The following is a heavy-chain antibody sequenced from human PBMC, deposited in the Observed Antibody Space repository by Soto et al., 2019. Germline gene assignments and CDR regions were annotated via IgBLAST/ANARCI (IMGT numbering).Heavy chain of an antibody. V-gene: IGHV1-69*04. CDR2: IIPIFGVA. CDR3: ARGDRQSGHYFDY. Sequence: PVKVSCKASGGSFSSSSINWVRQAPGQGLEWLGRIIPIFGVAKYAQKFQGRVTFTADKSTSTAYMELSSLRFEDTAVYYCARGDRQSGHYFDYWGQGTLVTVSS. D-gene: IGHD3-22*01. J-gene: IGHJ4*02. CDR1: GGSFSSSS.